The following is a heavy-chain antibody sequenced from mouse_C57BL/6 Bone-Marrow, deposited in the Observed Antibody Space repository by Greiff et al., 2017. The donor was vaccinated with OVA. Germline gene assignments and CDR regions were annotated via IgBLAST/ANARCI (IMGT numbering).Heavy chain of an antibody. D-gene: IGHD1-1*01. CDR1: GYTLTGYW. Sequence: VQLQQSGAELMKPGASVKLSCKATGYTLTGYWIEWVKQRPGHGLEWIGEILPGSGSTNYNEKFKGKATFTADTSSNTAYMQLSSLTTEDSAIYYCARDLTTVVATRDYFDYWGQGTTLTVSS. J-gene: IGHJ2*01. V-gene: IGHV1-9*01. CDR3: ARDLTTVVATRDYFDY. CDR2: ILPGSGST.